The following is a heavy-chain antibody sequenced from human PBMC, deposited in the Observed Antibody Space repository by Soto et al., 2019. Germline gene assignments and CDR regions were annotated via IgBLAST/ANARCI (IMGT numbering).Heavy chain of an antibody. D-gene: IGHD4-17*01. CDR3: ARMNVDSYQFYYAMDV. CDR2: IFSDNER. CDR1: GFSLTTGKMG. Sequence: SGPKLVNTTATLTLTCNVSGFSLTTGKMGVSWIRQPPRKALEWLAPIFSDNERSYSTSLQGRLTISKDTSGSQVVLSMTNVDPGDTANYYCARMNVDSYQFYYAMDVWGQGTTVTVSS. V-gene: IGHV2-26*01. J-gene: IGHJ6*02.